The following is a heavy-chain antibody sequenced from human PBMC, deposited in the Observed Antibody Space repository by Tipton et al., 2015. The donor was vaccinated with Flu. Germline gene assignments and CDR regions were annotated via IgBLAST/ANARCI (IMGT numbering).Heavy chain of an antibody. Sequence: QLVQSGAEVKKPGASVKVSCKASGYTFTSYGISWVRQAPGQGLEWMGGIIPIFGTANYAQKFQGRVTITADESTSTAYMELSSLRSEDTAVYYCARGSTIFGVVPDYWGQGTLVTVSS. V-gene: IGHV1-69*13. J-gene: IGHJ4*02. CDR1: GYTFTSYG. CDR3: ARGSTIFGVVPDY. D-gene: IGHD3-3*01. CDR2: IIPIFGTA.